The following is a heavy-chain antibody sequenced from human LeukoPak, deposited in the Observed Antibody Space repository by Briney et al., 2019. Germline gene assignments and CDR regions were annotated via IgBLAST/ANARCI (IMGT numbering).Heavy chain of an antibody. CDR3: AKGDIAGGISWYFDL. D-gene: IGHD1-26*01. J-gene: IGHJ2*01. Sequence: GGSLRLSCAASGITFSRHAMAWVRQAPGKGLEWVSTISGTVIAYYADSVKGRFTISRDNSKNTLYLHMNSLRANDTAIYYCAKGDIAGGISWYFDLWGRGTLVTASS. CDR1: GITFSRHA. CDR2: ISGTVIA. V-gene: IGHV3-23*01.